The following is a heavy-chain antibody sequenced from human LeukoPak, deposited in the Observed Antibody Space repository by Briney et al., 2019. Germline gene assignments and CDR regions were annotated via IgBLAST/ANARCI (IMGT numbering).Heavy chain of an antibody. CDR2: ISDSGGTT. J-gene: IGHJ4*02. Sequence: GGSLRLSCVASGFTFRTYAMSWVRQAPGKGLEWVSGISDSGGTTYYVDSVKGRFTISRDNSKNTLYLQMNSLRAEDTAVYYCARVWYDNRGVPYYFDYWGQGTLVTVSS. CDR3: ARVWYDNRGVPYYFDY. CDR1: GFTFRTYA. D-gene: IGHD3-22*01. V-gene: IGHV3-23*01.